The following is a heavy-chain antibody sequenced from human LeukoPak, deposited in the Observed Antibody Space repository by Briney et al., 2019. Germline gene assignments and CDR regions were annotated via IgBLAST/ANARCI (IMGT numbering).Heavy chain of an antibody. D-gene: IGHD2-15*01. CDR3: VRDLGYCSGGSCYSRYYYGMDV. CDR1: GFTFSSYG. J-gene: IGHJ6*04. CDR2: IWYDGSNK. Sequence: GGSLRLSCAASGFTFSSYGMHWVRQAPGKGLEWVAVIWYDGSNKYYADSVKGQFTISRDNSKNTLYLQMNSLRAEDTAVYYCVRDLGYCSGGSCYSRYYYGMDVWGKGTTVTVSS. V-gene: IGHV3-33*01.